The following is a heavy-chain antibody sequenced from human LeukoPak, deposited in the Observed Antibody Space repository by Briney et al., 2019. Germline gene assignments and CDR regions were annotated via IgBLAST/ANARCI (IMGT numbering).Heavy chain of an antibody. J-gene: IGHJ4*02. D-gene: IGHD5-18*01. Sequence: GGSLRLSCATSGLTFTNAWMSWFRQAPGKGLEWVGRIKSKTDGGTTDYAAPVKGRFIISRDDSENMVYLQMNSLKTEDTALYYCTTGRGYYYGVDYWGQGTLATVSS. V-gene: IGHV3-15*01. CDR3: TTGRGYYYGVDY. CDR2: IKSKTDGGTT. CDR1: GLTFTNAW.